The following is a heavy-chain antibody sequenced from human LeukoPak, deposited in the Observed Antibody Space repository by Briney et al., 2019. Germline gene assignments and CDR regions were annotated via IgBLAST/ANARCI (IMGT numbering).Heavy chain of an antibody. Sequence: SETLSLTCAVYGGSFSGYYWSWIRQPPGKGLEWIGEINHSGSTNYNPSLKSRVTISVDTSKNQFSLKLSSVTAADTAVYYCAREGEDGYNLDYWGQGTLVTVPS. CDR1: GGSFSGYY. V-gene: IGHV4-34*01. D-gene: IGHD5-24*01. CDR2: INHSGST. J-gene: IGHJ4*02. CDR3: AREGEDGYNLDY.